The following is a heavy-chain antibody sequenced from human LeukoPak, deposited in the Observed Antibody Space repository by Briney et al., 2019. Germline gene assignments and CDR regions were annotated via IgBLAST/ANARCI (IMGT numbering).Heavy chain of an antibody. D-gene: IGHD5-12*01. CDR1: GGTFSSYA. Sequence: ASVKVSCKASGGTFSSYAISWVRQAPGQGLGWMGGIIPVFGTANYAQKFQGRVTITTDESTSTADMELSSLRSEDTAVYYCARDGGYNYFDYWGQGTLVTVSS. CDR3: ARDGGYNYFDY. J-gene: IGHJ4*02. CDR2: IIPVFGTA. V-gene: IGHV1-69*05.